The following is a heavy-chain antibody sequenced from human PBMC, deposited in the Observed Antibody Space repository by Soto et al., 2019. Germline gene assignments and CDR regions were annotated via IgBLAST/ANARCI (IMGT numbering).Heavy chain of an antibody. J-gene: IGHJ4*02. V-gene: IGHV1-2*02. CDR1: GYTFTGYY. D-gene: IGHD6-13*01. CDR3: ARGILAAAGSPTTFDY. Sequence: ASVKVSCKASGYTFTGYYMHWVRQAPGQGLEWMGWINPNSGGTNYAQKFQGRVTMTRDTSISTAYMELSRLRSDDTAVYYCARGILAAAGSPTTFDYWGQGTLVTVSS. CDR2: INPNSGGT.